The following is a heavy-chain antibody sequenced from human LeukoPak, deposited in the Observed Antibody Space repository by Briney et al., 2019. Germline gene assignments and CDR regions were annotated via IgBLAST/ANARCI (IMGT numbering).Heavy chain of an antibody. V-gene: IGHV1-8*01. CDR3: ARGQPIAAADFLSYGMDV. CDR2: MNPNSGNT. CDR1: GCTFTSYD. D-gene: IGHD6-13*01. Sequence: GASVKVSCKASGCTFTSYDINWVRQATGQGLEWMGWMNPNSGNTGYAQKFQGRVTMTRNTSISTAYMELSSLRSEDTAVYYCARGQPIAAADFLSYGMDVWGKGTTVTVSS. J-gene: IGHJ6*04.